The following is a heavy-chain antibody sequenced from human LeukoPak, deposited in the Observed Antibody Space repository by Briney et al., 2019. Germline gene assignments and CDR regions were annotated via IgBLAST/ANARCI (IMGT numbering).Heavy chain of an antibody. Sequence: ASQTLSLTCTVSGGSISSSGYFWSWIRQPPGKGLEWIAYIHHSGSTSYNPSLKGRLSISVGTSNNQFSLRLSSVTAADTAMYYCARGGDTSSWYAWFDPWGQGTLVTVSS. CDR1: GGSISSSGYF. J-gene: IGHJ5*02. CDR3: ARGGDTSSWYAWFDP. D-gene: IGHD6-13*01. CDR2: IHHSGST. V-gene: IGHV4-31*03.